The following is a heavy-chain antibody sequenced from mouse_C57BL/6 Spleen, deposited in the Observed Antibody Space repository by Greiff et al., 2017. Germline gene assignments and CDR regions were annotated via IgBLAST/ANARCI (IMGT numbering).Heavy chain of an antibody. CDR2: IRNKANGYTT. J-gene: IGHJ3*01. CDR3: ARYTAQGWFAY. D-gene: IGHD3-2*02. CDR1: GFTFTDYY. V-gene: IGHV7-3*01. Sequence: EVQRVESGGGLVQPGGSLSLSCAASGFTFTDYYMSWVRQPPGKALEWLGFIRNKANGYTTEYSASVKGRFTISRDNSQSILYLQMNALRAEDSATYYFARYTAQGWFAYWGQGTLVTVSA.